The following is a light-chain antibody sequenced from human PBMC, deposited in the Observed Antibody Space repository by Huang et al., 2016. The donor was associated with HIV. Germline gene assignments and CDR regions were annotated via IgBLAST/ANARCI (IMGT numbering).Light chain of an antibody. V-gene: IGKV1-9*01. CDR3: QQLNSYPLT. J-gene: IGKJ4*01. Sequence: IQLTQSPSSLSASVGDRVTITCRASQGISNSLGWYQHKPGKAPKLLMYAASTLQGGVPTRFSGSGSGTDFTLTITSLQPEDFAIYYCQQLNSYPLTFGGGTKVEIK. CDR1: QGISNS. CDR2: AAS.